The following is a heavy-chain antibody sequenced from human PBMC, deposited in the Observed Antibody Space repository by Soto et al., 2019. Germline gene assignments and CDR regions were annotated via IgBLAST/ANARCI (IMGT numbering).Heavy chain of an antibody. D-gene: IGHD2-15*01. CDR3: AKAQGRYCSGGSCSRGAFDI. J-gene: IGHJ3*02. CDR2: ISGSGGST. V-gene: IGHV3-23*01. CDR1: GFTFSSYA. Sequence: EVQLLESGGGLVQPGGSLRLSCAASGFTFSSYAMSRVRQAPGKGLEWVSAISGSGGSTYYADSVKGRFTISRDNSKNTLYLQMNSLRAEDTAVYYCAKAQGRYCSGGSCSRGAFDIWGQGTMVTVSS.